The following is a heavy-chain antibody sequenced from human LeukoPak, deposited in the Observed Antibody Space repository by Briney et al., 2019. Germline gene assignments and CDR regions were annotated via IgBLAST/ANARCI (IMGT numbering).Heavy chain of an antibody. V-gene: IGHV3-23*01. D-gene: IGHD5-12*01. Sequence: GGSLRLSCAASGFTCSSYAMSWVRQAQGKGLEWVSAISGSGGSTYYADSVKGRFPISRDNSKHTLYLQMNSLRAEDTAVYYCAKDCDIGPDYWGQGTLVTVSS. CDR1: GFTCSSYA. CDR3: AKDCDIGPDY. CDR2: ISGSGGST. J-gene: IGHJ4*02.